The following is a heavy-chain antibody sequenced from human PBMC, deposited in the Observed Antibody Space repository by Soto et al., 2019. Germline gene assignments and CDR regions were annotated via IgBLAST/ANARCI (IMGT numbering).Heavy chain of an antibody. CDR2: FDPEDGET. CDR1: GYTLTELS. Sequence: QVQLVQSGAEVKKPGASVKVSCKVSGYTLTELSMHWVRQAPGKGLEWMGGFDPEDGETIYAQKFQGRVTMTEDTSTDTAYMELSSLRSEETAVYYCATAGITIFGVVIINAFDIWGQGTMVTVSS. D-gene: IGHD3-3*01. V-gene: IGHV1-24*01. CDR3: ATAGITIFGVVIINAFDI. J-gene: IGHJ3*02.